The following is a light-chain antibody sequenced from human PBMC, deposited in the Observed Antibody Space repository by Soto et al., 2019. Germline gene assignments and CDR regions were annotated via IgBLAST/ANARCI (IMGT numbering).Light chain of an antibody. CDR3: SSYTSSTTV. V-gene: IGLV2-18*02. J-gene: IGLJ3*02. CDR2: EVS. CDR1: SSDVGIYNR. Sequence: QSALTQPPSVSGSPGQSVTISCTGTSSDVGIYNRVSWYQQPPGTAPKLIIYEVSNRPSGVPDRFSGSKSANTASLTISGLQAEDEADYSCSSYTSSTTVFGGGTKVTVL.